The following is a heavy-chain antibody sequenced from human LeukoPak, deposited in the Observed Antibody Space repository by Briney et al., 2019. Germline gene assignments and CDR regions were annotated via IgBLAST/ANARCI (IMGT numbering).Heavy chain of an antibody. CDR3: TRPPYCGGDCDIYYFDY. CDR2: IRSKANSYAT. D-gene: IGHD2-21*02. J-gene: IGHJ4*02. CDR1: GFTFSGSA. V-gene: IGHV3-73*01. Sequence: GGSLRLSCAASGFTFSGSATHWVRQASGKGLEWVGRIRSKANSYATAYAASVKGRFTISRDDSKNTAYLQMNSLKTEDTAVYYCTRPPYCGGDCDIYYFDYWGQGTLVTVSS.